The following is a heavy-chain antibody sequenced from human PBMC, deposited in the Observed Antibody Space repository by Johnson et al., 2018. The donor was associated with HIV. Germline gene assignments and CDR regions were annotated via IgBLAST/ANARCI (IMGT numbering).Heavy chain of an antibody. Sequence: VQLVESGGGLVQPGRSLRLSCAASGFTFDDYAMHWVRQAPGKGLEWVSVIYSGGSTYYADSVKGRFTISRDNSKNTLYLQMNSLKTEDTAVYYCTTSRNRLWSNSGGTGFWAFDIWGQGTMVTVSS. CDR2: IYSGGST. CDR1: GFTFDDYA. J-gene: IGHJ3*02. D-gene: IGHD6-19*01. V-gene: IGHV3-23*03. CDR3: TTSRNRLWSNSGGTGFWAFDI.